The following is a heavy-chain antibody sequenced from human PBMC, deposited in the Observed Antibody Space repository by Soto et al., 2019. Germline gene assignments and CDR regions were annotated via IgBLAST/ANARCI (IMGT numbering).Heavy chain of an antibody. CDR3: ARDPLPIVRGIIITYFDY. CDR1: GDSVSSNSAA. J-gene: IGHJ4*02. Sequence: QTLSLTCDISGDSVSSNSAAWNWSRQTPSRGLEWLGRTYYRSKWYNDYAVSVKSRITISPDTSKNQFSLHLNSVTPEDTAVYYCARDPLPIVRGIIITYFDYWGQGALVTVSS. CDR2: TYYRSKWYN. V-gene: IGHV6-1*01. D-gene: IGHD3-10*01.